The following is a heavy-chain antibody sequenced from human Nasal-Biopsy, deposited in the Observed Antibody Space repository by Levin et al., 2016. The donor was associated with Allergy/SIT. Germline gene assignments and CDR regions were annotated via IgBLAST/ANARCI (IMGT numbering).Heavy chain of an antibody. CDR2: ILYDGSNR. CDR3: ASLWSGYTNLDS. CDR1: GFTFSSYA. Sequence: GGSLRLSCEASGFTFSSYAMHWVRQAPGKGLEWVALILYDGSNRYYADFVKGRFTISRDNARNRLFLQMNSLSVEDTALYYCASLWSGYTNLDSWGQGTPVTVSS. J-gene: IGHJ4*02. D-gene: IGHD3-3*01. V-gene: IGHV3-33*03.